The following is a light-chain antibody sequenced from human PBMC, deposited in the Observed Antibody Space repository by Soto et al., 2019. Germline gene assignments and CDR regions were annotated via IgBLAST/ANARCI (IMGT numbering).Light chain of an antibody. CDR1: QSVSSNY. Sequence: EIVLTQSPGTLSLSPGERATLSCRASQSVSSNYLAWYQQKPAQAARLLIYAASSRATGISDRFSGSGSGTDFTLTISRLEPEDFAVYHCQQYGSSPPRITFGQGTRLEIK. J-gene: IGKJ5*01. CDR2: AAS. V-gene: IGKV3-20*01. CDR3: QQYGSSPPRIT.